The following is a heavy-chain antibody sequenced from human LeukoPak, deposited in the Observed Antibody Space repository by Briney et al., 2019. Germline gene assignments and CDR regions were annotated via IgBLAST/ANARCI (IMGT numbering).Heavy chain of an antibody. CDR3: ASGYYSHYFDH. J-gene: IGHJ4*02. V-gene: IGHV5-51*01. Sequence: GESLQISCKGSGYSFTSNWIGWVRQMPGKGLEWMGIIYPGDSETRYSPPFQGQVTISADRSINTAYLQWSSLKASDTAMYYCASGYYSHYFDHWGQGTLVTVSS. D-gene: IGHD3-22*01. CDR1: GYSFTSNW. CDR2: IYPGDSET.